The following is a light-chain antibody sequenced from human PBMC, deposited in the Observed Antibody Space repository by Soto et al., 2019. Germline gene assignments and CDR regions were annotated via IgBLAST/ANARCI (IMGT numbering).Light chain of an antibody. V-gene: IGKV3-20*01. CDR1: QSVSNSY. Sequence: TVLSPSPDLLSLSLGDRATLSCRAIQSVSNSYLAWYQQKPGQAPRLLIYGASSRATGIPDRFSGSGSGTDFTLTISRLQPEDFAVYYYHQYGSDITWTFGQGTKVDIK. J-gene: IGKJ1*01. CDR3: HQYGSDITWT. CDR2: GAS.